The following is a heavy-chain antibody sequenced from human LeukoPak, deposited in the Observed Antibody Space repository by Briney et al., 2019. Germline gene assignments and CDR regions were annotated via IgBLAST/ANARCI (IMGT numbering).Heavy chain of an antibody. CDR1: GYTFTSYG. D-gene: IGHD2-2*01. V-gene: IGHV1-18*01. CDR2: ISAYNGNT. Sequence: ASVKVSCKASGYTFTSYGISWVRQAPGQGPEWMGWISAYNGNTNYAQKLQGRVTMTTDTSTSTAYMELRSLRSDETAVYYCARAYCSSTSCYGSLDYWGQGTLVTVSS. CDR3: ARAYCSSTSCYGSLDY. J-gene: IGHJ4*02.